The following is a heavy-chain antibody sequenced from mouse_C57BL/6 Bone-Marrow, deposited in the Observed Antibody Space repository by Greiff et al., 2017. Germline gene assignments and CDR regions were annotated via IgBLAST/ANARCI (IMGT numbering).Heavy chain of an antibody. CDR2: INPGSGGT. CDR1: GYAFTNYL. D-gene: IGHD2-3*01. Sequence: QVQLKESGAELVRPGTSVKVSCKASGYAFTNYLIEWVKQRPGQGLEWIGVINPGSGGTNYNEKFKGKATLTADKSSSTAYMQLSSLTSEDSAVYFCARPPDGYYFYWYFDVWGTGTTVTVSS. J-gene: IGHJ1*03. CDR3: ARPPDGYYFYWYFDV. V-gene: IGHV1-54*01.